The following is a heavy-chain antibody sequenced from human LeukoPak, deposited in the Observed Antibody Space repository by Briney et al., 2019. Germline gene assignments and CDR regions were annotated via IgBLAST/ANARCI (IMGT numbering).Heavy chain of an antibody. V-gene: IGHV3-30*18. Sequence: PGGSLRLSCAASGFTFSSYGMHWVRQAPGKGLEWVAVISYDGSNKYYADSVKGRFTISRDNSKNTLYLQMNSLRAEDTAVYYCAKADILTGYGYFDYWGQGTLVTVSS. CDR1: GFTFSSYG. D-gene: IGHD3-9*01. CDR3: AKADILTGYGYFDY. CDR2: ISYDGSNK. J-gene: IGHJ4*02.